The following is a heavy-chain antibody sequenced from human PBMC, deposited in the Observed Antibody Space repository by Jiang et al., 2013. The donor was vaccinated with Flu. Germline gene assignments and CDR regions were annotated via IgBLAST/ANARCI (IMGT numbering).Heavy chain of an antibody. D-gene: IGHD3-10*01. Sequence: AASGFTFSSYGMHWVRQAPGKGPEWVAIISHDGSDKDYADSVKGRFTISRDNSKNTLYLQMNSLRAEDTAVYYCARDSYGLDYWGQGTLVTVSS. CDR1: GFTFSSYG. V-gene: IGHV3-33*05. CDR2: ISHDGSDK. CDR3: ARDSYGLDY. J-gene: IGHJ4*02.